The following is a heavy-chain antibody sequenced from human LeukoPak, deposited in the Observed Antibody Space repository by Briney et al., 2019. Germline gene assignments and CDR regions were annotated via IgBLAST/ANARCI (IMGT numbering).Heavy chain of an antibody. CDR3: AKEEMSSGEEY. CDR2: VSGNGRNT. V-gene: IGHV3-43*02. Sequence: GGSLRLSCAASGFTFEDYAMHWVRQAPGKGLEWVSLVSGNGRNTYYADSVKGRFTVSRDNNRNSLYLQMNSLRTEDTALYYCAKEEMSSGEEYWGQGTLVTVSS. CDR1: GFTFEDYA. J-gene: IGHJ4*02. D-gene: IGHD3-10*01.